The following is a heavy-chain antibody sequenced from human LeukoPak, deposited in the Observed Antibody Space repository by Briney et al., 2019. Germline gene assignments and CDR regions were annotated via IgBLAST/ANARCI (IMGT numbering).Heavy chain of an antibody. D-gene: IGHD1-14*01. V-gene: IGHV3-30*18. J-gene: IGHJ4*02. Sequence: GGSLGLSCAASGFTSSSDAMHWVRQAPGKGLEWVAFISYDGNIKRYADSVKGRFTISRDNSKNTLYLQMNSLRAEDTAVYHCAKDRSTTWACDYWGQGTLVTVSS. CDR1: GFTSSSDA. CDR2: ISYDGNIK. CDR3: AKDRSTTWACDY.